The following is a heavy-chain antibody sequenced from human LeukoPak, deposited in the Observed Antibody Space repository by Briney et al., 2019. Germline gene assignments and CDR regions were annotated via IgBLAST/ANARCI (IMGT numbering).Heavy chain of an antibody. V-gene: IGHV3-23*01. D-gene: IGHD6-6*01. J-gene: IGHJ3*02. Sequence: GGSLRLSCAASGFTFSSYAMSWVRQAPGKGLEWVSAISGSGGSTYYADSVKGRFTISRDNSKNTLYLQMNRLRAEDTAVYYCAKDLVYSSSVVSRDAFDIWGQGTMVTVSS. CDR3: AKDLVYSSSVVSRDAFDI. CDR1: GFTFSSYA. CDR2: ISGSGGST.